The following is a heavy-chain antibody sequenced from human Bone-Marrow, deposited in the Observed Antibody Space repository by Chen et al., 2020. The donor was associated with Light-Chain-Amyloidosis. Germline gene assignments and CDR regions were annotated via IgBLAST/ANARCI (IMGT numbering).Heavy chain of an antibody. J-gene: IGHJ6*02. CDR2: ISPTFGTA. Sequence: QVQLVQSGAEVKKPGSSVKVSCKASGGTFSSYAISWVRQAPGQGLEWMGGISPTFGTANYAQKFQGRVTITADESTSTAYMELSSLRSEDTAVYYCARDRGRYCTNGVCYIPPVAGNYYYYGMDVWGQGTTVTVSS. CDR1: GGTFSSYA. D-gene: IGHD2-8*01. V-gene: IGHV1-69*01. CDR3: ARDRGRYCTNGVCYIPPVAGNYYYYGMDV.